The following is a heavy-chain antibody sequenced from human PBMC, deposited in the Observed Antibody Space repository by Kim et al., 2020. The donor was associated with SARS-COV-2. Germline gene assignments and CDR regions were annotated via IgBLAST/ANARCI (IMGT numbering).Heavy chain of an antibody. CDR2: INTNTGNP. CDR3: ARDVISHDYVWGRYPPIDY. CDR1: GYTFTSYA. V-gene: IGHV7-4-1*02. Sequence: ASVKVSCKASGYTFTSYAMNWVRQAPGQGLEWMGWINTNTGNPTYAQGSTGRFVFALDTSVSTAYLQISSLKAEDTAVYYCARDVISHDYVWGRYPPIDYWGQGTLVTVSS. J-gene: IGHJ4*02. D-gene: IGHD3-16*02.